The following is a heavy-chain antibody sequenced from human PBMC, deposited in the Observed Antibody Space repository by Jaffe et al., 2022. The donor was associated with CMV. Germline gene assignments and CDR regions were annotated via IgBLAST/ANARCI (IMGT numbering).Heavy chain of an antibody. CDR3: ARGYSYDNGSIDY. CDR1: GGSISSSSYY. CDR2: IYYSGST. Sequence: QLQLQESGPGLVKPSETLSLTCTVSGGSISSSSYYWGWIRQPPGKGLEWIGSIYYSGSTYYNPSLKSRVTISVDTSKNQFSLKLSSVTAADTAVYYCARGYSYDNGSIDYWGQGTLVTVSS. D-gene: IGHD5-18*01. J-gene: IGHJ4*02. V-gene: IGHV4-39*01.